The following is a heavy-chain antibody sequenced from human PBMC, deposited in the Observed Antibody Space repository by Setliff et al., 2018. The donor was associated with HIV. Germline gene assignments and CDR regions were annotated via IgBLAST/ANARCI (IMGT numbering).Heavy chain of an antibody. CDR1: GYTFTGYF. D-gene: IGHD2-21*02. V-gene: IGHV1-2*06. CDR3: ASIDCGGDCYSYNYYAMDV. CDR2: IIPNSGGT. Sequence: ASVKVSCKASGYTFTGYFMHWVRQAPGQGLEWMGRIIPNSGGTNYAQKFQGGVTMTRDTSTSTAYMELSRLRSDDTAVYYCASIDCGGDCYSYNYYAMDVWGQGTTVTVSS. J-gene: IGHJ6*02.